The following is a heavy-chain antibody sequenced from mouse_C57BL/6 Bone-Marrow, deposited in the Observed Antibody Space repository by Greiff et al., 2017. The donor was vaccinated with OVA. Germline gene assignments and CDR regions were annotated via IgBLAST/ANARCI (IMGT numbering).Heavy chain of an antibody. J-gene: IGHJ2*01. CDR3: AREGYGSSFDY. CDR1: GYTFTNYW. CDR2: IYPGGGYT. Sequence: QVQLQQSGAGLVRPGTSVKMSCKASGYTFTNYWIGWAKQRPGHGLEWIGDIYPGGGYTNYNEKFKGKATLTADKSSSTAYMQFSSLTSEDSAIYYCAREGYGSSFDYWGQGTTLTVSS. V-gene: IGHV1-63*01. D-gene: IGHD1-1*01.